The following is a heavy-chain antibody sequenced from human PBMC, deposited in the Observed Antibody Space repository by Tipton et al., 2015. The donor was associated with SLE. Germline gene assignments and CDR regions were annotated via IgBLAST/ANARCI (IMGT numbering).Heavy chain of an antibody. J-gene: IGHJ4*02. CDR1: GYTFISYD. CDR2: MNPDTDQT. D-gene: IGHD5-12*01. CDR3: ALRWPDTWTTVY. V-gene: IGHV1-8*01. Sequence: QSGPEVKKPGASVKVSCKASGYTFISYDINWVRQAPGQGLEWMGWMNPDTDQTGYAQKFQGRVTMTRDSSISTAYMELSSLRSDDTAVYYCALRWPDTWTTVYWGQGTLVTVSS.